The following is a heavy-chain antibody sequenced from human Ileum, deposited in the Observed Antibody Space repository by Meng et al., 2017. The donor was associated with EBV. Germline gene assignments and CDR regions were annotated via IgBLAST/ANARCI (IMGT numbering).Heavy chain of an antibody. J-gene: IGHJ4*02. V-gene: IGHV4-4*02. CDR1: GDSISNEHW. Sequence: QVELQGSGPGLVGPSGTLSLTCSVSGDSISNEHWWSWVRQSPGKGLEWIGEIHHTRGPNYNPSLKSRVIISVDKSNNHFSLRLSAVTAADTAVYYCASNGAFSLDHWGQETLVTVSS. CDR2: IHHTRGP. CDR3: ASNGAFSLDH. D-gene: IGHD2-8*01.